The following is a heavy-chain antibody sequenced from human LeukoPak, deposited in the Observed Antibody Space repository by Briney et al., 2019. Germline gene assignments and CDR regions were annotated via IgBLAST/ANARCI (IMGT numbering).Heavy chain of an antibody. J-gene: IGHJ6*03. CDR1: GGSIISYY. CDR3: ARAPAGVPRWHMDV. D-gene: IGHD4-23*01. V-gene: IGHV4-59*01. CDR2: MFYSGST. Sequence: SETLSLTCTVSGGSIISYYWSWIRQPPGKGLEWIAYMFYSGSTNYNPSLQSRVTLSVDSSKNQFSLKLTSVTAADTAVYFCARAPAGVPRWHMDVWGKGTTVTVSS.